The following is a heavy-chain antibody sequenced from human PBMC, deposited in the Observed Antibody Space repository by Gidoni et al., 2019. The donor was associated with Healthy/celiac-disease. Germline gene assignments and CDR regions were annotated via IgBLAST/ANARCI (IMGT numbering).Heavy chain of an antibody. Sequence: QVQLQESGPGLVKPSETLSLTCTVSGGSVSSGSYYWSWIRQPPGKGLEWIGYIYYSGSTNYNPSLKSRVTISVDTSKNQFSLKLSSVTAADTAVYYCARVPMGLAAAAEGYDYWGQGTLVTVSS. V-gene: IGHV4-61*01. CDR3: ARVPMGLAAAAEGYDY. J-gene: IGHJ4*02. CDR2: IYYSGST. D-gene: IGHD6-13*01. CDR1: GGSVSSGSYY.